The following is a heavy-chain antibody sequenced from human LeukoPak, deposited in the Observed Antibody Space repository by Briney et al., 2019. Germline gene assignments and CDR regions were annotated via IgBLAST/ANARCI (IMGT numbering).Heavy chain of an antibody. CDR2: IYTSGST. V-gene: IGHV4-39*07. D-gene: IGHD3-22*01. J-gene: IGHJ5*02. CDR3: ARVGYYDSSGYWGFDP. Sequence: SETLSLTCTVSGGSISSSSYSWGWIRQPPGKGLEWIGRIYTSGSTNYNPSLKSRVTMSVDTSKNQFSLKLSSVTAADTAVYYCARVGYYDSSGYWGFDPWGQGTLVTVSS. CDR1: GGSISSSSYS.